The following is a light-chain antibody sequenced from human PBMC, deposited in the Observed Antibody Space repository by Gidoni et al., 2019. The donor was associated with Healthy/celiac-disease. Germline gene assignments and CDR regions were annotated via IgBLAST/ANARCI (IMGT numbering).Light chain of an antibody. CDR1: SSDVGGYNY. Sequence: QSALTQPASVSGSPGQSITLSCTGTSSDVGGYNYVSWYQQHPGKAPKLMFYEVSNRPSGVSNRFSGSKSGNTASLTISGLQAEDEADYYCSSYTSSSTLYVFGTGTKVTVL. CDR2: EVS. V-gene: IGLV2-14*01. J-gene: IGLJ1*01. CDR3: SSYTSSSTLYV.